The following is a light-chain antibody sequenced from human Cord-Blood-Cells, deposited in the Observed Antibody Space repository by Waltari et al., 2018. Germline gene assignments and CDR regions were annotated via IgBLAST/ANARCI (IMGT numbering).Light chain of an antibody. CDR3: CSYAGSYTWV. V-gene: IGLV2-11*01. J-gene: IGLJ3*02. CDR1: SSDVGGYNY. CDR2: DVS. Sequence: QPALTPPRSVSGSPGQSVTISCTGPSSDVGGYNYVPWYQQHPGKAPKLMIYDVSKRPSGVPDRFSGSKSGNTASLTISGLQAEDEADYYCCSYAGSYTWVFGGGTKLTVL.